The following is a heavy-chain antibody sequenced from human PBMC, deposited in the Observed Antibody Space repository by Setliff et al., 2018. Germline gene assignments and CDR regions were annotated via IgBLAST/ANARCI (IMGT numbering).Heavy chain of an antibody. Sequence: SETLSLTCTVSGGSISSGVYYWAWIRQPPGKGLEWIGRIYYRGDTYYNASLKSRLTLSVDTSKNQVSLNLRSVTAADAAVYYCARTGTYRYFDYWGQGTQVTVS. CDR2: IYYRGDT. CDR1: GGSISSGVYY. D-gene: IGHD1-1*01. CDR3: ARTGTYRYFDY. V-gene: IGHV4-39*01. J-gene: IGHJ4*02.